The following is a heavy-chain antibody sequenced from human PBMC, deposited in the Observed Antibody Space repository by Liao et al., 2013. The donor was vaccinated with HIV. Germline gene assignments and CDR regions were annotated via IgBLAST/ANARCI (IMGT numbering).Heavy chain of an antibody. Sequence: QVQLQESGPGLVKPSQTLSLTCTVSGGSISSGNYYWSWIRQPPGKGLEWIGYIYYTGTTYYNPSLKSRLTISVDTSKSYFSLKLSSMSAADTAVYYCARDTHSYDSSGYPSAFDIWGQGTMVTVSS. CDR3: ARDTHSYDSSGYPSAFDI. CDR1: GGSISSGNYY. D-gene: IGHD3-22*01. J-gene: IGHJ3*02. V-gene: IGHV4-30-4*08. CDR2: IYYTGTT.